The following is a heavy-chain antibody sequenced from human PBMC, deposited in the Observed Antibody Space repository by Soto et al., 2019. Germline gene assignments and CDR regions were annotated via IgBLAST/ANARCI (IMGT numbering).Heavy chain of an antibody. J-gene: IGHJ6*02. CDR1: GFTFSTYS. CDR2: ISNTGGTR. V-gene: IGHV3-48*02. Sequence: EVQLVESGGGLVQPGGSLRLSCAASGFTFSTYSMNWVRQAPGKGLEWVSYISNTGGTRYYADSVKGRITISRDNAKNSLYLQLISSRQEDTAVYYCARDSSAAARRGGMDVWGQGVTVTVSS. D-gene: IGHD6-6*01. CDR3: ARDSSAAARRGGMDV.